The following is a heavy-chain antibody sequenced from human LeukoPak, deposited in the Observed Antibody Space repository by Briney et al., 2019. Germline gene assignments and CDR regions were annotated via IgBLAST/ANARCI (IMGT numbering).Heavy chain of an antibody. D-gene: IGHD5-12*01. CDR1: GFTFDDYV. CDR2: IGGDGTST. J-gene: IGHJ4*02. CDR3: AKGSSGYGFLDY. Sequence: PGGSLRLSCAASGFTFDDYVMHWVRQAPGKGLEWVSLIGGDGTSTYYADSVRGRFTISRDSSKNSLSLQMNSLRTEDTALYYCAKGSSGYGFLDYWGQGTLVTVYS. V-gene: IGHV3-43*02.